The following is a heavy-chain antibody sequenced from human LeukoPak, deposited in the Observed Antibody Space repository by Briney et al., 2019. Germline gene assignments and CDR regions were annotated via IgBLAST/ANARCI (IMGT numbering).Heavy chain of an antibody. V-gene: IGHV1-18*01. Sequence: ASVTVSCKASGYTFTSYGISWVRQAPGQGLEWMGWISAYNGNTNYAQKLQGRVTMTTDTSTSTAYMELRSLRSDDTAVYYCASTYRSYSLDTFDIWGQGKMVTVSS. D-gene: IGHD1-26*01. CDR2: ISAYNGNT. CDR3: ASTYRSYSLDTFDI. J-gene: IGHJ3*02. CDR1: GYTFTSYG.